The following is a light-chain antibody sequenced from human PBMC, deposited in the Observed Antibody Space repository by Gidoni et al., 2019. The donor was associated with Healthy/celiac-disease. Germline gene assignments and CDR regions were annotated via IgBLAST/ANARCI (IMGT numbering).Light chain of an antibody. Sequence: LLARYPGTLALSPGERATLSCRASQSVSSSYLAWYQQKPGQAPRLLIYGASSRATGIPDRFSGSGSGTEFTLTISRLEHEDVAVYYCQQYGSSPRYTFGQGTKLEIK. J-gene: IGKJ2*01. CDR2: GAS. CDR1: QSVSSSY. V-gene: IGKV3-20*01. CDR3: QQYGSSPRYT.